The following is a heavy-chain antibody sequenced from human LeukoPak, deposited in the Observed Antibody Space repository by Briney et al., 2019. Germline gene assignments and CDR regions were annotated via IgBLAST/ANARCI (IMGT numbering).Heavy chain of an antibody. J-gene: IGHJ4*02. CDR2: IYYSGST. D-gene: IGHD6-6*01. CDR1: GGSISSYY. V-gene: IGHV4-59*01. CDR3: ARGLARDRSSYYFDY. Sequence: SETLSLTCTVSGGSISSYYWSWIRQPPGKGLEWIGYIYYSGSTNYNPSLKSRVTISVDTSKNQLSLKLSSVTAADTAVYYCARGLARDRSSYYFDYWGQGTLVTVSS.